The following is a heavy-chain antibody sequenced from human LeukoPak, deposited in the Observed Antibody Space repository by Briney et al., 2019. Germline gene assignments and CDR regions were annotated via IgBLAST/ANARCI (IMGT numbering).Heavy chain of an antibody. CDR1: GGSISSYY. V-gene: IGHV4-59*12. J-gene: IGHJ4*02. CDR3: ARRVYYDSSGYPGFDY. CDR2: IYYSGST. D-gene: IGHD3-22*01. Sequence: SETLSLTCTVSGGSISSYYWSWIRQPPGKGLEWIGYIYYSGSTNYNPSLKSRVTISVDTSKNQFSLKLSSVTAADTAVYYCARRVYYDSSGYPGFDYWGQGTLVTVSS.